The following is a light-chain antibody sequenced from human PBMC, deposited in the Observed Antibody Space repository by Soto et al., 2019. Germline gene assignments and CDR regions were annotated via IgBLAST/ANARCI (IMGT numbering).Light chain of an antibody. V-gene: IGKV1-39*01. CDR1: QSISSY. J-gene: IGKJ3*01. CDR3: QQSYSTPIT. Sequence: DLQMTQSPSSLSASVGDRVTITCRASQSISSYLNWYQQKPGKAPGLLIYAASSLQSGVPSRFSGSGSGTDFTLTISSLQPEDFATYYCQQSYSTPITFGPGTKVDIK. CDR2: AAS.